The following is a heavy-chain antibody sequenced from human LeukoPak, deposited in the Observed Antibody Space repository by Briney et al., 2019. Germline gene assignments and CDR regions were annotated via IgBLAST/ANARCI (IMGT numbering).Heavy chain of an antibody. V-gene: IGHV4-39*02. CDR3: ARGVANGGSGYYFDY. CDR1: GDSISSSHFY. CDR2: VFYSGTP. D-gene: IGHD3-22*01. Sequence: SETLSPTCIVSGDSISSSHFYWGWIRHSPGEGLEWIGSVFYSGTPYYSPSLKSRVTISIDTSKNQISLKLTSVTAADTAVYYCARGVANGGSGYYFDYWGQGTLVTVSS. J-gene: IGHJ4*02.